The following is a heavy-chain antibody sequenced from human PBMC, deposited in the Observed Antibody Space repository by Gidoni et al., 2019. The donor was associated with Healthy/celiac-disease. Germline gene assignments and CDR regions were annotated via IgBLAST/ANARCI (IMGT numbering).Heavy chain of an antibody. CDR2: IYYSGST. Sequence: QLQLQESGPGLVKPSETLSLTCTVSGGSISSSSYYWGWIRQPPGKGLEWIGSIYYSGSTYYNPSLKSRVTISVDTSKNQFSLKLSSVTAADTAVYYCARHHRDLKWGGYYADYYYYGMDVWGQGTTVTVSS. CDR1: GGSISSSSYY. CDR3: ARHHRDLKWGGYYADYYYYGMDV. V-gene: IGHV4-39*01. D-gene: IGHD1-26*01. J-gene: IGHJ6*02.